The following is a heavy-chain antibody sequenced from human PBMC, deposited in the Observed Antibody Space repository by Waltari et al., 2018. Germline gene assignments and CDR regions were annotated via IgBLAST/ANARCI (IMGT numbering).Heavy chain of an antibody. CDR1: GFTFSSYS. Sequence: EVQLVESGGGLVKPGGSLRLSCAASGFTFSSYSMNWVRQAPGKGLEWVSSISSSSSYIYYADSVKGRFTISRDNAKNSLYLQMNSLRAEDTAVYYCARGRRGSSHGVDYWGQGTLVTVSS. D-gene: IGHD6-6*01. J-gene: IGHJ4*02. CDR2: ISSSSSYI. CDR3: ARGRRGSSHGVDY. V-gene: IGHV3-21*01.